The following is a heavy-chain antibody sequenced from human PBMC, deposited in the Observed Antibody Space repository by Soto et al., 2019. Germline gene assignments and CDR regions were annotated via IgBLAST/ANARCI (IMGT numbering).Heavy chain of an antibody. CDR1: GFTVSSNY. CDR2: IYSGGST. CDR3: ARTYSSSWYYYFDY. J-gene: IGHJ4*02. D-gene: IGHD6-13*01. V-gene: IGHV3-53*01. Sequence: PGGSLRLSCATSGFTVSSNYVSWVRQAPGKGLEWVLVIYSGGSTYYADSVKGRFTISRDNSKNTLYLQMNSLRAEDTAVYYCARTYSSSWYYYFDYWGQGTLVTVSS.